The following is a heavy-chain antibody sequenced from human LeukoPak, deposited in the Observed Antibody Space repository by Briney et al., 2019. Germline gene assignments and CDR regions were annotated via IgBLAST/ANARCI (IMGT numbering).Heavy chain of an antibody. CDR1: GGSFSGFY. V-gene: IGHV4-34*01. CDR3: ARAGRSRRFDP. D-gene: IGHD6-13*01. J-gene: IGHJ5*02. Sequence: ASETLSLTCAVYGGSFSGFYWSWIRQPPGKGLEWIGEINHSGSTNYSPSLKSRVTISVDTSKNQFSLKLSSVTAADTAVYYCARAGRSRRFDPWGQGTLVTVSS. CDR2: INHSGST.